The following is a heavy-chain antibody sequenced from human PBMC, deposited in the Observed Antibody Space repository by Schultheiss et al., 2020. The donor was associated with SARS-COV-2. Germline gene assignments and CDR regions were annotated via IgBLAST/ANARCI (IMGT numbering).Heavy chain of an antibody. V-gene: IGHV3-23*01. CDR2: ISGSGGST. D-gene: IGHD3-10*01. Sequence: GGSLRLSCAASGFTFSSYAMSWVRQAPGKGLEWVSAISGSGGSTYYADSVKGRFTISRDNSKNTLYLQMNSLRAEDTAVYYCARDRRIRGHSPHFDYWGQGTLVTVSS. CDR3: ARDRRIRGHSPHFDY. J-gene: IGHJ4*02. CDR1: GFTFSSYA.